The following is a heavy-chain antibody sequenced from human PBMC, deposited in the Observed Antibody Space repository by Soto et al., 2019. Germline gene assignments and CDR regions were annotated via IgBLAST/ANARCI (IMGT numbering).Heavy chain of an antibody. CDR1: GVTFSSYA. J-gene: IGHJ6*02. Sequence: GASVKVSCKASGVTFSSYAINWVRQAPVQGLEWMGWVIPIFGTANYAQKFKGRVTITADESTRTAYMELSSLRSEDTAVYYCARELKQLVPDVGHYYSYGTDVWGQGT. CDR3: ARELKQLVPDVGHYYSYGTDV. D-gene: IGHD6-13*01. CDR2: VIPIFGTA. V-gene: IGHV1-69*13.